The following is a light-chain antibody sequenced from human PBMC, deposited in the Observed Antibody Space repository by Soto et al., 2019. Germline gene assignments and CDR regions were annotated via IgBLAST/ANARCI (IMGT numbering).Light chain of an antibody. Sequence: QSVMTQSPSASASLGASVKLTCTLSSGHSSYAIAWHQQQPEKGPRYLMKVNSDGSHSKGDGIPDRFSGSSSGAERYLIISGLQSEDEADYYCQTWGTGIRVFGGGTKLTVL. J-gene: IGLJ3*02. CDR2: VNSDGSH. CDR3: QTWGTGIRV. CDR1: SGHSSYA. V-gene: IGLV4-69*01.